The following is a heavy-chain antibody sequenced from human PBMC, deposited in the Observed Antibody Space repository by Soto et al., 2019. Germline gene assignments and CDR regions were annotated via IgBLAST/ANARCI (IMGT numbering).Heavy chain of an antibody. D-gene: IGHD6-13*01. CDR3: ARGPVYSSSWYEHGMDV. Sequence: GGSLRLSCAASGFTFSSYGMHWVRQAPGKGLEWVAVIWYDGSNKYYADSVKGRFTISRDNSENTLYLQMNSLRAEDTAVYYCARGPVYSSSWYEHGMDVWGQGTTVTVS. J-gene: IGHJ6*02. CDR2: IWYDGSNK. V-gene: IGHV3-33*01. CDR1: GFTFSSYG.